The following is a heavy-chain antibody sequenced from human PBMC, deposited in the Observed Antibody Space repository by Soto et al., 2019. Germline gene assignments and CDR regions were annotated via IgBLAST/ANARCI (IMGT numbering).Heavy chain of an antibody. CDR1: GFTFSSYA. D-gene: IGHD2-2*02. CDR2: ISYDGSNK. Sequence: QVQLVESGGGVVQPGRSLRLSCAASGFTFSSYAMHWVRQAPGKGLEWVAVISYDGSNKYYADSVKGRFTISRDNXXXXXXLQMNSLRAEDTAVYYCAXDFGNIVVVPAAINYWGQGTLVTVSS. J-gene: IGHJ4*02. V-gene: IGHV3-30-3*01. CDR3: AXDFGNIVVVPAAINY.